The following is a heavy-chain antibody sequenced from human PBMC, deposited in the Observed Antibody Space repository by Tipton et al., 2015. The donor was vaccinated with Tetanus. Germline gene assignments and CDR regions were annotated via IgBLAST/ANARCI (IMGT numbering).Heavy chain of an antibody. V-gene: IGHV4-31*03. CDR1: GGSISSDGAY. CDR2: ISNSGST. CDR3: ARDRGVRGGYYYYHGMDV. J-gene: IGHJ6*02. D-gene: IGHD3-10*01. Sequence: LSLTCTVSGGSISSDGAYWSWIRQHPGEGLEWIGYISNSGSTYYNPSLKSRVTISVDTSQQQISLKVNSVTAADTAVYYCARDRGVRGGYYYYHGMDVWGQGTTVTVSS.